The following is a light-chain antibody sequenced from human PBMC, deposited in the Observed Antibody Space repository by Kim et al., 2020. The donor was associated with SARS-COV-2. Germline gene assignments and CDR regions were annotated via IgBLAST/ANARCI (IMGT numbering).Light chain of an antibody. CDR3: KSRDSGDSVM. CDR2: GRN. J-gene: IGLJ3*02. CDR1: SLRSYY. Sequence: SSELTQDPVVSVAVGQTVKITCQGDSLRSYYASWYQQKPRQAPVLVIYGRNNRPSGIPDRFSGSASGNTASLIISGTQAEDEADFYCKSRDSGDSVMFGGGTKLTVL. V-gene: IGLV3-19*01.